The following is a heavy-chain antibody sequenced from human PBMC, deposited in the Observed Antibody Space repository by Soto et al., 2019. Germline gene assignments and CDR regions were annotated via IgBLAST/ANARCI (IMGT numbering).Heavy chain of an antibody. D-gene: IGHD2-2*02. V-gene: IGHV4-59*08. CDR3: AIGYMDWFDT. CDR2: VYHSGST. CDR1: GDSVTSHY. J-gene: IGHJ5*02. Sequence: PSETLSLTCSFSGDSVTSHYLTWIRQSPEKGLEWIGSVYHSGSTNYNPSLKSRVTILRDSSKAQFSLKLNSATAADTAVYYCAIGYMDWFDTWGQGTLVTVSS.